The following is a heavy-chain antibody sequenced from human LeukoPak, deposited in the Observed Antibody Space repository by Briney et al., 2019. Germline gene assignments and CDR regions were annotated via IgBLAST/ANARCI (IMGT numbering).Heavy chain of an antibody. CDR3: AKDMTSSTSCPDY. Sequence: PGGSLRLSCAASGFTFSSYAMSWVRQAPGKGLGWVSAISGSGGSTYYADSVKGRFTISRDNSKNTLYLQMNSLRAEDTAVYYCAKDMTSSTSCPDYWGQGTLVTVSS. CDR2: ISGSGGST. V-gene: IGHV3-23*01. J-gene: IGHJ4*02. D-gene: IGHD2-2*01. CDR1: GFTFSSYA.